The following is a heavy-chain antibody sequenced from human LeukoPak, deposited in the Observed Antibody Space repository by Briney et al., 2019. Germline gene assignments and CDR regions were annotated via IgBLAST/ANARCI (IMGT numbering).Heavy chain of an antibody. Sequence: PSETLSLTCTVSGGSISSGDYYWSWIRQPPGKGLEWIGYIYYSGSTYYNPSLKSRVTISVDTSKNQFSLKLSPVTAADTAVYYCATGLRSGNWFDPWGQGTLVTVSS. CDR2: IYYSGST. CDR3: ATGLRSGNWFDP. J-gene: IGHJ5*02. CDR1: GGSISSGDYY. V-gene: IGHV4-30-4*01. D-gene: IGHD2-21*02.